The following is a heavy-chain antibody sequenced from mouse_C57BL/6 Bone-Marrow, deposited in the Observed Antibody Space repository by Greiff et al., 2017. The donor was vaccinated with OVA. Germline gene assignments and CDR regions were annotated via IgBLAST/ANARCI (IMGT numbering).Heavy chain of an antibody. Sequence: EVQLQGSGTVLARPGASVKMSCKTSGYTFTSYWMHWVKQRPGQGLEWIGAIYPGNSDTSYNQKFKGKAKLTAVTSASTAYMELSSLTNEDSAVYYCTRPITTVVEDYAMDYWGQGTSVTVSS. D-gene: IGHD1-1*01. CDR2: IYPGNSDT. CDR3: TRPITTVVEDYAMDY. CDR1: GYTFTSYW. V-gene: IGHV1-5*01. J-gene: IGHJ4*01.